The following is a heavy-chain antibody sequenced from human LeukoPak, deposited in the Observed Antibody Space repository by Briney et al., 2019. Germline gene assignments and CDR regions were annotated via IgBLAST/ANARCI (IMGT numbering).Heavy chain of an antibody. J-gene: IGHJ4*02. CDR1: GCNFRDHW. Sequence: GGSLRLSCAVSGCNFRDHWMDWVRQAPGKGLEWVGHIKNDGSETYYLDSLKGRFSISRDNTNNALYLQMNSQRVEDTAVYYCAKNNGWFHLAQWGQGALVTVSS. CDR3: AKNNGWFHLAQ. V-gene: IGHV3-7*03. CDR2: IKNDGSET. D-gene: IGHD6-19*01.